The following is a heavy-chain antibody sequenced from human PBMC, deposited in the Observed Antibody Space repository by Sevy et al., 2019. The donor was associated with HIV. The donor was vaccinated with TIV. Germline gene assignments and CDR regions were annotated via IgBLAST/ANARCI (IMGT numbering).Heavy chain of an antibody. CDR2: INPNGGST. J-gene: IGHJ3*02. CDR1: GYTFITYY. D-gene: IGHD2-15*01. Sequence: ASVKVSCKASGYTFITYYIHWVRQAPGQGLEWMGVINPNGGSTSYAQTFQGRVTMTRDTSTSTVYMELSSLGSEDTAVYYCARGGGSCYGKRECWDVFHIWGQGTMVTVSS. V-gene: IGHV1-46*01. CDR3: ARGGGSCYGKRECWDVFHI.